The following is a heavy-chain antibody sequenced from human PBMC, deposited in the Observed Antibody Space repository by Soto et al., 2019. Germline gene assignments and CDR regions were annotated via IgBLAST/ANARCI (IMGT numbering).Heavy chain of an antibody. CDR2: ISAYNGNT. CDR1: GYTFTSYG. V-gene: IGHV1-18*01. Sequence: ASVRVSCKASGYTFTSYGISWVRQAPGQGLEWMGWISAYNGNTNYAQKLQGRVTMTTDTSTSTAYMELRSLRSDDTAVYYCASGRYYYDSSGYSLDYWGQGTLVTVSS. CDR3: ASGRYYYDSSGYSLDY. J-gene: IGHJ4*02. D-gene: IGHD3-22*01.